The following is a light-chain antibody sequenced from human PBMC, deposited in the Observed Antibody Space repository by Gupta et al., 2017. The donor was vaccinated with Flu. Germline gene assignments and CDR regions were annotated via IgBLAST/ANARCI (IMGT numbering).Light chain of an antibody. CDR2: GAS. V-gene: IGKV3-15*01. Sequence: EIVMTQSPATLSVSPGERATLSCRASQSVGRSLAWYQQKPGQAPRLLIYGASTRASTIPARFSGSGSGTEFTLTISSLQSEDFAVYYCQQYDNWPPLTFGGGTKVEIK. CDR1: QSVGRS. J-gene: IGKJ4*01. CDR3: QQYDNWPPLT.